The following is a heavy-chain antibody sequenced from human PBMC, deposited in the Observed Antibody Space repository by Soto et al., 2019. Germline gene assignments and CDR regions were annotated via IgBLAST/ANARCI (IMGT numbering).Heavy chain of an antibody. J-gene: IGHJ4*02. CDR2: ISAYNGNT. D-gene: IGHD1-26*01. CDR3: ESSYSGSYQLYYFDY. Sequence: GXSVKVSYKASCYTFTSYGISWVRQAPVQGLEWMGWISAYNGNTNYAQKLQGRVTMTTDTSTSTAYMELRSLRSDDTAVYYCESSYSGSYQLYYFDYWGQGTLVTVYS. V-gene: IGHV1-18*04. CDR1: CYTFTSYG.